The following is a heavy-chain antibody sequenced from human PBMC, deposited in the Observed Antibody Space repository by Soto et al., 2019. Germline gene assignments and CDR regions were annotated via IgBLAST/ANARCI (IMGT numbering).Heavy chain of an antibody. D-gene: IGHD3-3*01. CDR1: GFTFSSYA. CDR3: ARDHTIVGVVSGYYYGMDV. Sequence: GGSLRLSCAASGFTFSSYAMHWVRQAPGKGLEWVAVISYDGSNKYYADSVKGRFTISRDNSKNTLYLQMNSLRAEDTAVYYCARDHTIVGVVSGYYYGMDVWGQGTTVTVSS. V-gene: IGHV3-30-3*01. CDR2: ISYDGSNK. J-gene: IGHJ6*02.